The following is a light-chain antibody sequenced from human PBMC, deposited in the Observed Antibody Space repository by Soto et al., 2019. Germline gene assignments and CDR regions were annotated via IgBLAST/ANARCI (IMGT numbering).Light chain of an antibody. CDR2: GAS. CDR1: QSVSSSY. V-gene: IGKV3-20*01. J-gene: IGKJ1*01. CDR3: QQCGSSPWT. Sequence: EIVLTRSPGTLSLSPGERATLSCRASQSVSSSYLAWYQQKPGQAPRLLIYGASSRATGIPDRFSGSGSGTDFTLTISRLEPEDFAVYYCQQCGSSPWTFGQGTTVEIK.